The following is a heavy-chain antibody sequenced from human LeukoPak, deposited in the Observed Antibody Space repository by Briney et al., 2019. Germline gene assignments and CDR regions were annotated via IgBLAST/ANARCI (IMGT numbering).Heavy chain of an antibody. D-gene: IGHD3-9*01. CDR2: IKRDGSEK. CDR1: GFTFSSYW. Sequence: GGSLRLSCAASGFTFSSYWMSWVRQAPGKGLEWVANIKRDGSEKYYVDSVKGRFTISRDNAKNSLYLQMNSLRAEDTAVYYCARVRDILTGYLTYYFDYWGQGTLVTVSS. V-gene: IGHV3-7*01. CDR3: ARVRDILTGYLTYYFDY. J-gene: IGHJ4*02.